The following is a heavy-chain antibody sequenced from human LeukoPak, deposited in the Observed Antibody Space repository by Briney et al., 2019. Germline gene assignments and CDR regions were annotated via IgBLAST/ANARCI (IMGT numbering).Heavy chain of an antibody. Sequence: PSESLSLTCTVSGGSISSSSYYWGWIRQPPGKGLGWIGSIYYSGSTYYNPSLKSRVTISVDTSKNQFSLKVSSVTAADTAVYYCARLGSGWYYFDYWSQGTLVTVSS. CDR2: IYYSGST. J-gene: IGHJ4*02. CDR3: ARLGSGWYYFDY. V-gene: IGHV4-39*01. CDR1: GGSISSSSYY. D-gene: IGHD6-19*01.